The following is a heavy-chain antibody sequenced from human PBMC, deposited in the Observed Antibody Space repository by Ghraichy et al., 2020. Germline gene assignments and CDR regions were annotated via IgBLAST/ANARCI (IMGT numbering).Heavy chain of an antibody. CDR3: ARHRRGYSYGFTSTGAFDI. CDR1: GGSFSGYY. Sequence: SETLSLTCAVYGGSFSGYYWSWIRQPPGKGLEWIGEINHSGSTNYNPSLKSRVTISVDTSKNQFSLKLSSVTAADTAVYYCARHRRGYSYGFTSTGAFDIWGQGTMVTVSS. CDR2: INHSGST. D-gene: IGHD5-18*01. V-gene: IGHV4-34*01. J-gene: IGHJ3*02.